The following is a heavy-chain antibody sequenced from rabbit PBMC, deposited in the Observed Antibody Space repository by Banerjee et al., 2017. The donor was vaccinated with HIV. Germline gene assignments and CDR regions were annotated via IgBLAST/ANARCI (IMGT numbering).Heavy chain of an antibody. CDR1: GFSFSSSYY. D-gene: IGHD1-1*01. CDR2: IYAGSSGIT. Sequence: QSLEESGGDLVKPGASLTLTCTASGFSFSSSYYMCWVRQAPGKGLEWIACIYAGSSGITYYASWAKGRFTISIASSTTVTLQMTGLTVADTATYFCARDLHDSGYGPLFVLWGPGTLV. J-gene: IGHJ4*01. V-gene: IGHV1S40*01. CDR3: ARDLHDSGYGPLFVL.